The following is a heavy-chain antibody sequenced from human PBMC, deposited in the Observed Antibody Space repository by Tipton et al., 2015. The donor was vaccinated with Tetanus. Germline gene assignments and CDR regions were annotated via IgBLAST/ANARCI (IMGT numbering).Heavy chain of an antibody. V-gene: IGHV1-3*01. D-gene: IGHD2-21*01. Sequence: QSGAEVKKPGASVKVSCKASGYTFTNYPIHWVRQAPGQRVEWMGWINAGSGNTEYSQSFQDRVTITRDTSANTAYLELSSLRSEATAVYSCAKAPNRIFRAFDSWGQGPLVTVSS. CDR1: GYTFTNYP. CDR2: INAGSGNT. J-gene: IGHJ4*02. CDR3: AKAPNRIFRAFDS.